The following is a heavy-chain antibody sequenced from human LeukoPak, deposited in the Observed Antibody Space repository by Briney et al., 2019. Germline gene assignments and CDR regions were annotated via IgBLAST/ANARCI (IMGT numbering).Heavy chain of an antibody. V-gene: IGHV4-4*07. J-gene: IGHJ3*02. D-gene: IGHD3-3*01. Sequence: SETLSLTCTVSGGSISSYYWSWIRQPAGKGLEWIGRIYTSGSTNYNPSLKSRVTISVDTSKNQFSLKLSSVTAADTAVYYCARAPPKLRFLEWLPESDAFDIWGQGTMVTVSS. CDR3: ARAPPKLRFLEWLPESDAFDI. CDR2: IYTSGST. CDR1: GGSISSYY.